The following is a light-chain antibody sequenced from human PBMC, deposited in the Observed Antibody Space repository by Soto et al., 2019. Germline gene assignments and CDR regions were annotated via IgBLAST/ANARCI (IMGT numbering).Light chain of an antibody. CDR2: THN. J-gene: IGLJ3*02. V-gene: IGLV1-44*01. CDR3: ATWDVSLNGWV. Sequence: QSVLTQPPSASGTPGQRVTLSCFGRRSDIGSNTVNWYQQFPGTAPKLLIYTHNQRPSGVPDRLSGSKSGTSASLAISGPQSEDEANYYCATWDVSLNGWVFGGGTKVTVL. CDR1: RSDIGSNT.